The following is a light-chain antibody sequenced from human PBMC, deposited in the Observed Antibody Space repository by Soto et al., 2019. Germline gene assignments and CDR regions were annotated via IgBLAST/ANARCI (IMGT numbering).Light chain of an antibody. CDR3: CSYGGSYTVEVV. CDR1: SIDVGGYNY. CDR2: DVS. J-gene: IGLJ2*01. V-gene: IGLV2-11*01. Sequence: QSALTQPRSVSGSPGQSVTISCTGTSIDVGGYNYVSWYQQHPGKAPKLMIYDVSKRPSGVPDRFSGSKSGNTASLTISGLQAEDEADYYCCSYGGSYTVEVVFGGGTKLTVL.